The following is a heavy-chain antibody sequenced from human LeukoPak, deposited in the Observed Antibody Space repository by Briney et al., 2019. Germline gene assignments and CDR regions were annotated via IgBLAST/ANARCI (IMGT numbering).Heavy chain of an antibody. CDR2: IIPIFGTA. CDR3: ARGYYDILTSGGWFDP. V-gene: IGHV1-69*05. CDR1: GGTFSGYA. Sequence: SVKVSCKASGGTFSGYAISWVRQAPGQGLEWMGGIIPIFGTANYAQKFQGRVTITTDESTSTAYMELSSLRSEDTAVYYCARGYYDILTSGGWFDPWGQGTLVTVSS. D-gene: IGHD3-9*01. J-gene: IGHJ5*02.